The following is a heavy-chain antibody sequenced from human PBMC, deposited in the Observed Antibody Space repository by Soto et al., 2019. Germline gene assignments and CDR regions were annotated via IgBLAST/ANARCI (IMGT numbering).Heavy chain of an antibody. Sequence: EVQLLESGGDLVQPGGSLRLSCAASGFTFSSYAMSWVRQAAGKGLEWVSTITGSGGSKYSADSVKGRFTISRDNSKNTLSLQMNSLRAEDTAVYYCAKDYAGSVRGYFDYWGQGTLVTVSS. V-gene: IGHV3-23*01. CDR3: AKDYAGSVRGYFDY. CDR2: ITGSGGSK. CDR1: GFTFSSYA. D-gene: IGHD1-26*01. J-gene: IGHJ4*02.